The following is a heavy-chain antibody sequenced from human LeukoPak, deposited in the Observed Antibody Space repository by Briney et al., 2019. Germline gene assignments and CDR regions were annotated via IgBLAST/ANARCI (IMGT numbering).Heavy chain of an antibody. V-gene: IGHV1-2*02. CDR3: ARLLEWSQARDY. D-gene: IGHD3-3*01. CDR1: GYTFTGYY. J-gene: IGHJ4*02. CDR2: INPNSGGT. Sequence: ASVKVSCKASGYTFTGYYMHWVRQAPGQGLEWMGWINPNSGGTNYAQKFQGRVTMTRDTSISTAYMELSRLRSDDTAVYYCARLLEWSQARDYSGQGTLVTVSS.